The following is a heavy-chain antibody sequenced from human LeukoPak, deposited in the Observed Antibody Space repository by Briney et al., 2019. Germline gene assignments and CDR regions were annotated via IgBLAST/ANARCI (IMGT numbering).Heavy chain of an antibody. V-gene: IGHV3-43*02. CDR2: ISGDGGST. CDR1: GFTFDDYA. Sequence: GGSLRLSCAASGFTFDDYAMHWVRQAPGKGLEWVSLISGDGGSTYYADSVKGRFTISRDNSKNSLYLQMNSLRTEDTALYYCAKGPVLLWFGEVSSYGMDVRGQGTTVTVSS. D-gene: IGHD3-10*01. J-gene: IGHJ6*02. CDR3: AKGPVLLWFGEVSSYGMDV.